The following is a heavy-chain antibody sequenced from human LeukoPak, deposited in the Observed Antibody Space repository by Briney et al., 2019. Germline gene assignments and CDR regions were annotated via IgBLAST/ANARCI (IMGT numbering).Heavy chain of an antibody. Sequence: GASVKVSCKVSGYSLTKLSIHWVRQAPGKGLEWMGGFDPEDGETIYAQKFQGRVTMTEDTSTDTAYMELSSLRSEDTAVYYCALTDSRDNDAFDIWGQGTMVTVSS. V-gene: IGHV1-24*01. D-gene: IGHD5-24*01. CDR2: FDPEDGET. CDR3: ALTDSRDNDAFDI. CDR1: GYSLTKLS. J-gene: IGHJ3*02.